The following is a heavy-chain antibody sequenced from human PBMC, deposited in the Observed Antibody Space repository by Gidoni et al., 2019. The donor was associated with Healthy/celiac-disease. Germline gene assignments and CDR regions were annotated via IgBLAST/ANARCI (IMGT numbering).Heavy chain of an antibody. V-gene: IGHV3-23*01. CDR2: ISGSGGST. J-gene: IGHJ4*02. CDR3: AKDNAVAGN. CDR1: GFPFSRYA. Sequence: EVQLLESGGGLVQTGGSLRLHCATSGFPFSRYAMSWVRQAPGKGLEWASAISGSGGSTYYADSVKGRFTISRDNSKNTLYLQMNSLRAEDTAVYYCAKDNAVAGNWGQGTLVTVSS. D-gene: IGHD6-19*01.